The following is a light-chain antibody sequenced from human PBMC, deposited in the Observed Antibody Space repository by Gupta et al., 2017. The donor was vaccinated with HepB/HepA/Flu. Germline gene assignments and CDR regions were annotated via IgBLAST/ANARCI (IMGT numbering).Light chain of an antibody. V-gene: IGKV3-15*01. J-gene: IGKJ1*01. CDR2: GAS. CDR3: QQYNNWPPGT. CDR1: QSVSSN. Sequence: IVMTQSPATLSVSPGERATLSCRASQSVSSNLPWYQQNPGQAPRLLIYGASTRATGIPARFSGSGSGTEFTLTISSLQSEDFAVYYCQQYNNWPPGTFGQGTKVEIK.